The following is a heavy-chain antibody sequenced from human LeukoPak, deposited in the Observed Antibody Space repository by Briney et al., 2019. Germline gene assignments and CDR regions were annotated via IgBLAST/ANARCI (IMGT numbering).Heavy chain of an antibody. CDR1: GYTFTGYY. V-gene: IGHV1-2*02. Sequence: ASVKVSCKASGYTFTGYYMHWVRQAPGQGLEWMGWINPNSGGTNYAQKFQGRVTMTRDTPISTAYMELSRLRSDDTAVYYCAREESGYYGSGSTAFDIWGQGTMVTVSS. J-gene: IGHJ3*02. D-gene: IGHD3-10*01. CDR3: AREESGYYGSGSTAFDI. CDR2: INPNSGGT.